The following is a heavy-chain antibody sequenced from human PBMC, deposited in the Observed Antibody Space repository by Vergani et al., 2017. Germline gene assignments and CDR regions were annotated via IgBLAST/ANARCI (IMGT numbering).Heavy chain of an antibody. V-gene: IGHV1-45*02. CDR3: ALAESSTSCINSVCITPETGSWFDP. CDR1: GYTFTYRY. D-gene: IGHD2-2*01. CDR2: ITPFNGNT. Sequence: QMQLVQSGAEVKKTGSSVKVSCKASGYTFTYRYLHWVRQAPGQALEWIGWITPFNGNTNYAQKFQDRVTITRDRSMSTAYMELSSLRSEDTAMYYCALAESSTSCINSVCITPETGSWFDPWDQGTLVTVSS. J-gene: IGHJ5*02.